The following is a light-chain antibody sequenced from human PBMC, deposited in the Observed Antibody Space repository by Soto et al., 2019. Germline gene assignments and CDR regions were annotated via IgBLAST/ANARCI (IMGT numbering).Light chain of an antibody. CDR2: GAS. Sequence: EVVMTQSPDTLSVSPGEIATLSCRASQSVSSNLAWYQQKLGQAPRLLIYGASTRATGIPDRFSGSGSGTDFTLTISRLEPEDFAVYYCQQYGSSGTFGQGTEVDIK. J-gene: IGKJ1*01. CDR3: QQYGSSGT. V-gene: IGKV3-20*01. CDR1: QSVSSN.